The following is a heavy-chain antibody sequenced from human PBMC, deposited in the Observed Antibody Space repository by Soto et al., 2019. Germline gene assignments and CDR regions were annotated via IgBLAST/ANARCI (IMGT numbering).Heavy chain of an antibody. CDR3: AHTPAITLVGVAFKMTHNWFDP. V-gene: IGHV2-5*02. D-gene: IGHD3-3*01. J-gene: IGHJ5*02. CDR1: GFSLRTRGMG. CDR2: IYWDDDQ. Sequence: SGPTLVNPTQPLTLTCAFSGFSLRTRGMGVGWIRQPPGKALEWLALIYWDDDQHYNPSLKSRLSATKDTSKNQVVLTVINLDSLDTATYYCAHTPAITLVGVAFKMTHNWFDPWGQGILVTVSS.